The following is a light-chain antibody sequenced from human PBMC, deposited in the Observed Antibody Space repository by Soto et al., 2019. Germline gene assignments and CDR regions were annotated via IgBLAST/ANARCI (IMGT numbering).Light chain of an antibody. CDR1: QTVTSNY. J-gene: IGKJ1*01. Sequence: EIVLTQSPGTLSLSPGERATLSCRASQTVTSNYLAWYQRKPGQAPRLLIYGASSRATDIPDRFSGSGSGTAFTITITRLEPEDFQVYFCQKYAGSPSTFGQGTKVEIK. V-gene: IGKV3-20*01. CDR3: QKYAGSPST. CDR2: GAS.